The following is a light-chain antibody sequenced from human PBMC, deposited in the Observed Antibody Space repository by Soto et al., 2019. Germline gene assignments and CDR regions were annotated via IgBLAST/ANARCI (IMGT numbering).Light chain of an antibody. V-gene: IGKV3-15*01. CDR1: HSVSNN. CDR3: HQYNDWPPIT. Sequence: EIIMTQSPATLSVSPGERATLSCRASHSVSNNLAWYQQKPGQAPRLLIYYASTRATGIPARFSGSGSGTEFTLTISTLQSEDFALYYCHQYNDWPPITFGQGTRLEVK. J-gene: IGKJ5*01. CDR2: YAS.